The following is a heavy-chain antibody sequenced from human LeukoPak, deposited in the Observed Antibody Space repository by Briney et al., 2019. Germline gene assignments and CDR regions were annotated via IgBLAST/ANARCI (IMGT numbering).Heavy chain of an antibody. Sequence: GGSLRLSCVTSGFTFSNSGMHWVRQAPGKGLEWVAFIRYEGSIKYYADSVKGRLTISRDNSKNTLYLQMNSLRAEDTAVYYCAKDRGWELRLFDYWGQGTLVTVSS. D-gene: IGHD4-23*01. CDR2: IRYEGSIK. CDR1: GFTFSNSG. J-gene: IGHJ4*02. V-gene: IGHV3-30*02. CDR3: AKDRGWELRLFDY.